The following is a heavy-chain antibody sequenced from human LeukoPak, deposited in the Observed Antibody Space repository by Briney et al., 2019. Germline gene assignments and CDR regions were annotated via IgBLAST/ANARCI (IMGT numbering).Heavy chain of an antibody. D-gene: IGHD5-12*01. CDR3: ARGSGGYDASGYYYYYMDV. Sequence: GASVKVSCKVSGYTLSELSMHWVRQAPGKGLEWMGGFDPEDGETIYAQKFQGRVTMTEDTSTDTAYMELSSLRSEDTAVYYCARGSGGYDASGYYYYYMDVWSKGTTVTVSS. V-gene: IGHV1-24*01. J-gene: IGHJ6*03. CDR2: FDPEDGET. CDR1: GYTLSELS.